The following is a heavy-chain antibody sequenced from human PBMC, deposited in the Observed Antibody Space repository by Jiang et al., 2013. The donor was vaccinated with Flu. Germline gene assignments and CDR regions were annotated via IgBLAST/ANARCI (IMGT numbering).Heavy chain of an antibody. CDR3: ARGLPYYYDSSGYHYFDY. V-gene: IGHV1-18*01. CDR2: ISAYNGNT. D-gene: IGHD3-22*01. CDR1: GYTLPAMV. Sequence: SGYTLPAMVSAGCDRAPGQGLEWMGWISAYNGNTNYAQKLQGRVTMTTDTSTSTAYMELRSLRSDDTAVYYCARGLPYYYDSSGYHYFDYWGQGTLVTVSS. J-gene: IGHJ4*02.